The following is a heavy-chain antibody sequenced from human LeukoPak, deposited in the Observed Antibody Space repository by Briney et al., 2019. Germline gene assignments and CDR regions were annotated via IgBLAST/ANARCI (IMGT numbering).Heavy chain of an antibody. CDR1: GFTFNRNA. J-gene: IGHJ4*02. V-gene: IGHV3-23*01. CDR2: IGGSGDKT. Sequence: GGSLRLSCAASGFTFNRNAISWVRPAPGKGLEWVSTIGGSGDKTFYADSVKGRFTISRDNSKNMVHLQMNSLTGEDTALYYCVRRGDASSGWGDHDFWGQGALVTVSS. D-gene: IGHD6-19*01. CDR3: VRRGDASSGWGDHDF.